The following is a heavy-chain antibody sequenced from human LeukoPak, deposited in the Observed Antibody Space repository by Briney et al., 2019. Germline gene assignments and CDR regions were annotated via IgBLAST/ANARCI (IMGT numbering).Heavy chain of an antibody. CDR2: IIPIFGTA. Sequence: SVKVSCKASGGTFSSYAISWVRQAPGQGLEWMGGIIPIFGTADYAQKFQGRVTITADESTSTAYMELSSLRSEDTAVYYCAFGGGDYYYYYYGMDVWGQGTTVTVSS. D-gene: IGHD2-21*02. V-gene: IGHV1-69*13. CDR3: AFGGGDYYYYYYGMDV. CDR1: GGTFSSYA. J-gene: IGHJ6*02.